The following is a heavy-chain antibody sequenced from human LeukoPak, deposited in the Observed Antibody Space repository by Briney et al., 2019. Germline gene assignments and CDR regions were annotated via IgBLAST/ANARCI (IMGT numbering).Heavy chain of an antibody. CDR2: INYSGSS. V-gene: IGHV4-39*07. CDR1: GGSFSRGSDF. Sequence: SETLSLTCIVSGGSFSRGSDFWGWIRQPPGKGLEWIGNINYSGSSYYNPSLKSRVTMSLDTSKNQLSLKLSSVTAADTAVYYCVRQSGGYGLIDDWGQGTLVAVSS. D-gene: IGHD4-17*01. CDR3: VRQSGGYGLIDD. J-gene: IGHJ4*02.